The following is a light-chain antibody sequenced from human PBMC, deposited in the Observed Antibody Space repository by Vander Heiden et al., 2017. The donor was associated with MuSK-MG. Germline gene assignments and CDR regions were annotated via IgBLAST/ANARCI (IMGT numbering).Light chain of an antibody. V-gene: IGKV1-39*01. CDR3: QQNDSNPQHT. CDR1: QSISSY. CDR2: AAS. Sequence: DIHMTQSPSSLSASVGDRVTITCRASQSISSYLNWYKQKPGKAPKLLIYAASSLQSGVPSRFSGSGYGTDFTLTISSRQPEDFAPYYCQQNDSNPQHTFGQGTKLEIK. J-gene: IGKJ2*01.